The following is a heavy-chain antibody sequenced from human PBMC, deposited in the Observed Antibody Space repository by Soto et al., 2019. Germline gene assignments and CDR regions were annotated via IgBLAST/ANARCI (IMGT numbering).Heavy chain of an antibody. CDR1: GYTFTSYG. Sequence: ASVKVSCKASGYTFTSYGISWVRQAPGQGLEWMGWISAYNGNTNYAQKLQGRVTMTTDTSTSTAYMELRSLRSDDTAAYYCARDLGLVLAAPWLWFDPWGQGTLVTVSS. CDR3: ARDLGLVLAAPWLWFDP. V-gene: IGHV1-18*01. D-gene: IGHD6-6*01. J-gene: IGHJ5*02. CDR2: ISAYNGNT.